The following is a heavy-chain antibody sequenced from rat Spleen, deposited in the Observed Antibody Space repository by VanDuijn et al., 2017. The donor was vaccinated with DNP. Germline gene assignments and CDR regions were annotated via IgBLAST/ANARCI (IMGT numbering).Heavy chain of an antibody. CDR2: ISYDGSNT. CDR3: ATHRLRVFHY. J-gene: IGHJ2*01. CDR1: GFTFSVYN. Sequence: EVQLVESGGVLVQPGRSLTLSCAASGFTFSVYNMAWVRQAPKTGLEWVATISYDGSNTYYRDSVKGRFTISRDNANNILYLQMDSLRSEDTATYYCATHRLRVFHYWGQGVMVTVSS. V-gene: IGHV5-7*01. D-gene: IGHD1-7*01.